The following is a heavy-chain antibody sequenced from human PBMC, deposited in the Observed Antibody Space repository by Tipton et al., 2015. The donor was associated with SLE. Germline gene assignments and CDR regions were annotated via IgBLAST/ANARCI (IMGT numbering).Heavy chain of an antibody. Sequence: WSWIRQPPGKGLEWIGEINHNGSTNYNPSLKSRVTISVDTSKNQFSLKLSSVTAADTAVYYCARGRPRDFWSGDPPDVFDIWGQGTMVTVSS. J-gene: IGHJ3*02. V-gene: IGHV4-34*01. D-gene: IGHD3-3*01. CDR2: INHNGST. CDR3: ARGRPRDFWSGDPPDVFDI.